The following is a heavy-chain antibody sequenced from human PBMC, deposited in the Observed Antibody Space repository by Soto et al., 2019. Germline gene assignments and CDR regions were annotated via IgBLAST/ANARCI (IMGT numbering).Heavy chain of an antibody. Sequence: SVKVSCKASGGTFSSYTISWVRQALGQGLEWMGRIIPILGIANYAQKFQGRVTITADKSTSTAYMELSSLRSEDTAVYYCARVRSDCGGDCYSLGWFDPWGQGTLVTV. V-gene: IGHV1-69*02. CDR3: ARVRSDCGGDCYSLGWFDP. J-gene: IGHJ5*02. D-gene: IGHD2-21*02. CDR2: IIPILGIA. CDR1: GGTFSSYT.